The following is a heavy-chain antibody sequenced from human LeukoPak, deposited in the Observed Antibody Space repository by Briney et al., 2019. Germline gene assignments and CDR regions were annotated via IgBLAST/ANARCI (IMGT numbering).Heavy chain of an antibody. Sequence: PGGSLRLSCAASGFTFSSYWMHWVRQAPGKGLVWVSRINSDGSSTSYADSVKGRFTISRDNAKNTLYLQMNSLRAEDTAVYYCARGGVEDVYQLLNGNWFDPWGQGTLVTVSS. CDR2: INSDGSST. CDR1: GFTFSSYW. CDR3: ARGGVEDVYQLLNGNWFDP. J-gene: IGHJ5*02. D-gene: IGHD2-2*01. V-gene: IGHV3-74*01.